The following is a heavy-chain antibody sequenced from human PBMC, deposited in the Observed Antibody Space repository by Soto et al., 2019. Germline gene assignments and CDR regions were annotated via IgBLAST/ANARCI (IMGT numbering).Heavy chain of an antibody. D-gene: IGHD3-3*01. J-gene: IGHJ6*04. CDR1: GYSISLGYH. CDR2: VYHSGNT. Sequence: SETLSLTCAVSGYSISLGYHWGWIRQPPGKGLEWIGSVYHSGNTYYNPSLKSRVSISLDTSKNHFSLELTSVTAADTAVYYCARARKGSGSDYYYHYGMDVWGKGTTVTVSS. V-gene: IGHV4-38-2*01. CDR3: ARARKGSGSDYYYHYGMDV.